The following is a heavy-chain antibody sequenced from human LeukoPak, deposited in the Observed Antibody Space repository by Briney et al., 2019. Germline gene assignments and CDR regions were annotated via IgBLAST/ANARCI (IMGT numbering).Heavy chain of an antibody. D-gene: IGHD3-3*01. V-gene: IGHV3-23*01. CDR3: AKGGEIFGATDY. Sequence: GGSLRLSCAASGFTFSSYAMSWVRQAPGKGLEWVSVISGGGGSTYYADSVKGRFTISRDNSKNTLYLQMNRLRAEDTAVYYCAKGGEIFGATDYWGQGTLVTVSS. CDR1: GFTFSSYA. CDR2: ISGGGGST. J-gene: IGHJ4*02.